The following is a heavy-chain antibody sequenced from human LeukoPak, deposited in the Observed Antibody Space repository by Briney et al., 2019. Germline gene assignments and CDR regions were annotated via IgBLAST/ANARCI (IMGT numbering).Heavy chain of an antibody. CDR1: GYTFTGYY. CDR2: INPDSGST. V-gene: IGHV1-2*02. CDR3: ARDSGSYCIDY. J-gene: IGHJ4*02. Sequence: GASVKVSCKASGYTFTGYYMHWVRQAPGQGLEWMGWINPDSGSTNYAQKFQGRVTMTRDTSISTAYMELSRLRSDDTAVYYCARDSGSYCIDYWGQGTLVTVSS. D-gene: IGHD1-26*01.